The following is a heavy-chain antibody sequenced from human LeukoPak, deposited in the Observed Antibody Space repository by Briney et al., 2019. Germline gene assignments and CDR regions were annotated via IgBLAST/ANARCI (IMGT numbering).Heavy chain of an antibody. Sequence: TGGSLRLSCTASGFTVSTKYMSWVRQAPGKGLEWVSVIYSGDSTDYADSVKGRFTISRDNSKNTLYLQMNSLRAEDTAVYYCARTDIVVVVAAGIGAFDIWGQGTMVTVSS. CDR1: GFTVSTKY. J-gene: IGHJ3*02. V-gene: IGHV3-66*01. CDR2: IYSGDST. CDR3: ARTDIVVVVAAGIGAFDI. D-gene: IGHD2-15*01.